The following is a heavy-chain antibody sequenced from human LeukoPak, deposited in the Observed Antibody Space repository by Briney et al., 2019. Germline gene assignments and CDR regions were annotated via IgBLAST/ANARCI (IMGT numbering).Heavy chain of an antibody. J-gene: IGHJ4*02. Sequence: GGSLRLSCAASGFTFGSYNMNWVRQAPGKGLEWVSYISSSDSTIYYADSVKGRFTISRDNAKNSLYLQMNGLRAEDTAVYYCARGLWAHIDYWGQGTLLTVSS. CDR2: ISSSDSTI. V-gene: IGHV3-48*04. CDR1: GFTFGSYN. CDR3: ARGLWAHIDY. D-gene: IGHD3-10*01.